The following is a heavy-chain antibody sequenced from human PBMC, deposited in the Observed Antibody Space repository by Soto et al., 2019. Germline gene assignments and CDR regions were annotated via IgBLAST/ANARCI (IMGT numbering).Heavy chain of an antibody. J-gene: IGHJ6*03. CDR2: VYYSGNT. D-gene: IGHD6-13*01. CDR1: GGSISPYY. Sequence: SETLFLTCTVSGGSISPYYWSWIRQPPGKGLEWIGYVYYSGNTNYNPSLESRVTISVDTSRNRFSLNLTSATAADTAVYYCARKGAAASYAHYYMDVWGRGTAVT. V-gene: IGHV4-59*01. CDR3: ARKGAAASYAHYYMDV.